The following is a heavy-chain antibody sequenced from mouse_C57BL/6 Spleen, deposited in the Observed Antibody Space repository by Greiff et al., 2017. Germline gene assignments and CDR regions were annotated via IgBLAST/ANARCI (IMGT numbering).Heavy chain of an antibody. Sequence: VQLQESGAELARPGASVKLSCKASGYTFTSYGISWVKQRTGQGLEWIGEIYPRSGNTYYNEKFKGKATLTADKSSSTAYMELRSLTSEDSAVYFCAREEGSSYYFDDWGQGNTLTVSS. J-gene: IGHJ2*01. CDR2: IYPRSGNT. V-gene: IGHV1-81*01. D-gene: IGHD1-1*01. CDR3: AREEGSSYYFDD. CDR1: GYTFTSYG.